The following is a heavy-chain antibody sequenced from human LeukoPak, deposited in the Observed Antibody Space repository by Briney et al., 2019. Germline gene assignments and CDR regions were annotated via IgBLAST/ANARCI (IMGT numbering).Heavy chain of an antibody. Sequence: PGGSLRLSCAASGFTFSSYAMSWVRQAPGKGLEWVSAISGSGGSTYYADSVKGRFTISRDNSKNTLYLQMNSLRAEDTAVYYCAKVVGGSYGSNAFDIWGQGTMVTVPS. CDR3: AKVVGGSYGSNAFDI. D-gene: IGHD1-26*01. V-gene: IGHV3-23*01. CDR2: ISGSGGST. J-gene: IGHJ3*02. CDR1: GFTFSSYA.